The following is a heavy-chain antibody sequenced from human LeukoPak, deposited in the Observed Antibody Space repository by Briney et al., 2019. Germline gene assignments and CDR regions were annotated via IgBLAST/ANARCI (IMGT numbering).Heavy chain of an antibody. CDR3: ARDPSYYDYVWVDY. CDR1: GFTFSSYS. J-gene: IGHJ4*02. Sequence: GGSLGLSCAASGFTFSSYSMNWVRQAPGKGLEWVSSISSSSSYIYYADSVKGRFTISRDNAKNSLYLQMNSLRAEDTAVYYCARDPSYYDYVWVDYWGQGTLVTVSS. D-gene: IGHD3-16*01. CDR2: ISSSSSYI. V-gene: IGHV3-21*01.